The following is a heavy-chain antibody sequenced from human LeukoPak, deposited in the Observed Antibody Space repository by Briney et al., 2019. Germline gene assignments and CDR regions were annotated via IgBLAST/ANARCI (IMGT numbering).Heavy chain of an antibody. CDR2: ISSSSSTI. CDR1: GFTFSSYS. J-gene: IGHJ5*02. D-gene: IGHD6-19*01. V-gene: IGHV3-48*01. CDR3: AVIAVAGT. Sequence: GGSLRLSCAASGFTFSSYSMNWVRQAPGKGLEWVSYISSSSSTIYYADSVKGRFTISRDNAKNSLYLQMNSLRAEDTAVYYCAVIAVAGTWGQGTLVTVSS.